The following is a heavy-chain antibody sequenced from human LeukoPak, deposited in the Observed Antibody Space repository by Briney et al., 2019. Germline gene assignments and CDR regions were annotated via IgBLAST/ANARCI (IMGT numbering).Heavy chain of an antibody. V-gene: IGHV5-51*01. J-gene: IGHJ4*02. D-gene: IGHD3-22*01. Sequence: GESLKISCKGSGYSFTTHWIGWVRQMPGKGLELMGIIYPGGSDIRYSPSFQGQVTISADKSISTAYLQWSSLKASDTAMYYCARRSYYDSSGYAKLDYWGQGTLVTVSS. CDR2: IYPGGSDI. CDR1: GYSFTTHW. CDR3: ARRSYYDSSGYAKLDY.